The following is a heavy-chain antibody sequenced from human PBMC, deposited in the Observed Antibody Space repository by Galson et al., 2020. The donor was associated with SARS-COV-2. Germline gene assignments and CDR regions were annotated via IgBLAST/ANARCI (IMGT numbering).Heavy chain of an antibody. CDR3: AKAIYYDSSAAHYWYFDL. CDR1: GFTFDDYA. J-gene: IGHJ2*01. D-gene: IGHD3-22*01. V-gene: IGHV3-9*01. CDR2: ISWNSGSI. Sequence: GGSLRLSCAASGFTFDDYAMHWVRQAPGKGLEWVSGISWNSGSIGYADSVKGRFTISRDNAKNSLYLQMNSLRAEDTALYYCAKAIYYDSSAAHYWYFDLWGRGTLVTVSS.